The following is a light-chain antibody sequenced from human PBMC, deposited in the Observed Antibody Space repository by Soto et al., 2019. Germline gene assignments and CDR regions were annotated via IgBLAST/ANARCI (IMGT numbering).Light chain of an antibody. CDR1: LSISRY. J-gene: IGKJ5*01. CDR2: GAS. CDR3: QQTFNSPIT. V-gene: IGKV1-39*01. Sequence: DIELTQSPSSLSASVGDRVIITCRASLSISRYLHWYHHQPGKGPKVLIYGASSLQSGVSSRFSGSGPGTDFTLTISSVRPEDLGSYYCQQTFNSPITFGQGTRLEIK.